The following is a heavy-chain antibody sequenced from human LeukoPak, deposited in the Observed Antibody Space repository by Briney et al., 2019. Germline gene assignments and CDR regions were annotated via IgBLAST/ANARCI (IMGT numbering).Heavy chain of an antibody. J-gene: IGHJ4*02. Sequence: PSETLSLTCAVSGYSISSGYSWGWIRQPPGKGLEWIGSIYPSGSTYYNPSLKGRVTISIDTSNNHFSLKLSSVTAADTAVYYCARDFWKYSSGWSVDYWGQGILVTVSS. V-gene: IGHV4-38-2*02. D-gene: IGHD6-19*01. CDR1: GYSISSGYS. CDR3: ARDFWKYSSGWSVDY. CDR2: IYPSGST.